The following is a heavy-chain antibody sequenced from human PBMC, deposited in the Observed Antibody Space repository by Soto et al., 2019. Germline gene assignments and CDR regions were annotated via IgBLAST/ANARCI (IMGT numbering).Heavy chain of an antibody. Sequence: SETLSLTCTVSGGSVSNGMYYWSWIRQPPGKGLEWIGNVYFTGTTIYNPSLKSRVTMSVDTYKDQFFLKLTSLTAADTAVYYCARYRDTSHCRHLYYFDYWGLGTLVTVSS. D-gene: IGHD3-16*02. CDR3: ARYRDTSHCRHLYYFDY. CDR1: GGSVSNGMYY. J-gene: IGHJ4*02. V-gene: IGHV4-61*01. CDR2: VYFTGTT.